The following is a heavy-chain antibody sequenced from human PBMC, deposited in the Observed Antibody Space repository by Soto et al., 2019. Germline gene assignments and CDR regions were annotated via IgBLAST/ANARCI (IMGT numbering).Heavy chain of an antibody. J-gene: IGHJ4*02. D-gene: IGHD6-19*01. V-gene: IGHV4-39*01. CDR1: GGSISSSGYY. Sequence: AETLSLTCTVSGGSISSSGYYWGWIRQPPGKGLEWIGSIDYSGSTYYNPSLKSRVTISVDTSKNQFSLKLSSVTAADTAVYYCAKVSVAVGYFDYWGQGTLVTVSS. CDR3: AKVSVAVGYFDY. CDR2: IDYSGST.